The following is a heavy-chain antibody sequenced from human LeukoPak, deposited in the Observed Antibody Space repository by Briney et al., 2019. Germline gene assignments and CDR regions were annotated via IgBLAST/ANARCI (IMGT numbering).Heavy chain of an antibody. V-gene: IGHV3-74*03. CDR1: GFTLSNDW. CDR2: ISGDGSYT. J-gene: IGHJ4*02. D-gene: IGHD1-26*01. Sequence: QSGGSLRLSCAASGFTLSNDWTHWVRQAPGKGLEWVSRISGDGSYTLYADSVKGRFTISRDSAKNTLHLQMNSLRVDDTAVYYCVVGGGIYWGQGTLVTVS. CDR3: VVGGGIY.